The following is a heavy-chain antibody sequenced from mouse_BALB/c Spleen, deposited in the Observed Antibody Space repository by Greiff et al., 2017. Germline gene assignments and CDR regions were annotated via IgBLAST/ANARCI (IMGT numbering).Heavy chain of an antibody. V-gene: IGHV14-3*02. CDR3: ARGGGSSYYYAMDY. D-gene: IGHD1-1*01. Sequence: VQLQQSGAELVKPGASVKLSCTASGFNIKDTYMHWVKQRPEQGLEWIGRIDPANGNTKYDPKFQGKATITADTSSNTAYLQLSSLTSEDTAVYYCARGGGSSYYYAMDYWGQGTSVTVSS. CDR1: GFNIKDTY. CDR2: IDPANGNT. J-gene: IGHJ4*01.